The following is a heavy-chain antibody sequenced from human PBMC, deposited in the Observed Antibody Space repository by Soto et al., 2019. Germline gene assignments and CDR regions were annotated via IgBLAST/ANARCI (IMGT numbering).Heavy chain of an antibody. V-gene: IGHV4-59*01. Sequence: SETLALTCTVSGGSINYSYWTWIRQPPGKGLEWIGYISYTGSANYNASLKSRLTISVDTSKNQSSLKLSSVTAADTALYYCARVNYGDYYYGMDVWGQGTTVTVSS. D-gene: IGHD4-17*01. CDR2: ISYTGSA. CDR1: GGSINYSY. CDR3: ARVNYGDYYYGMDV. J-gene: IGHJ6*02.